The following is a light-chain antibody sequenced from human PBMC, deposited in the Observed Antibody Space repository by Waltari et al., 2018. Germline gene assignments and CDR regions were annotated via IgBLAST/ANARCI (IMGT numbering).Light chain of an antibody. CDR3: QQADSFPLT. J-gene: IGKJ4*01. CDR1: QDVSKW. V-gene: IGKV1D-12*01. Sequence: DIQMTQSPSSFSASVGDTVPITCRASQDVSKWLAWYQHKPGEPPKLLIFAASSLHSGVPYRFRGSGSGTHFTLTISDLQPDDFATYYCQQADSFPLTLGGGTKVEI. CDR2: AAS.